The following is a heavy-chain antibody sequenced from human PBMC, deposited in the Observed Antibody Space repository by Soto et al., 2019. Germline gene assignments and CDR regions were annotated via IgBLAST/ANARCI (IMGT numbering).Heavy chain of an antibody. Sequence: GESLKISCKGSGYSFTSYWIGWVRQMPGKGLEWMGIIYPGDSDTRYSPSFQGQVTISADKSISTAYLQWSSLKASDTAMYYCARLFKGVMTTVVIPHYWYFDLWGRGTLVTVSS. J-gene: IGHJ2*01. V-gene: IGHV5-51*01. D-gene: IGHD4-17*01. CDR3: ARLFKGVMTTVVIPHYWYFDL. CDR2: IYPGDSDT. CDR1: GYSFTSYW.